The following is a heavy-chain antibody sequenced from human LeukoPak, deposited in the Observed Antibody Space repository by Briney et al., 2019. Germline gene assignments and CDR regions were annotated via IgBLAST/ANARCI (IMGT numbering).Heavy chain of an antibody. CDR3: ARDMTTGWYFDL. D-gene: IGHD4-17*01. CDR2: INHSGST. CDR1: GGSFSGYY. J-gene: IGHJ2*01. Sequence: SETLSLTCAVYGGSFSGYYWSWIRQPPGKGLEWIGEINHSGSTNCNPSLKSRVTISVDTSKNQFSLKLSSVTAADTAVYYCARDMTTGWYFDLWGRGTLVTVSS. V-gene: IGHV4-34*01.